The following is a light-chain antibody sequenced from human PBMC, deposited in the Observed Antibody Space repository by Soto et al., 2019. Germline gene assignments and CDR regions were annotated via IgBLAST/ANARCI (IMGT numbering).Light chain of an antibody. CDR1: QSVSSTY. J-gene: IGKJ1*01. CDR3: QQYGGSPLWT. Sequence: EIVLTQSPATLSLSPGKRATLSCRASQSVSSTYLAWYQQKPGQAPRLLIYGASSRATGIPDRFSGSGSGTDFTLTISRLEPEDFAVYYCQQYGGSPLWTFGQGTKVDIK. V-gene: IGKV3-20*01. CDR2: GAS.